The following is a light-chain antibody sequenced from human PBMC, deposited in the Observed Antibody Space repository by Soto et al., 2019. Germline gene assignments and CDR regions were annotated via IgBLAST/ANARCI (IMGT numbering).Light chain of an antibody. CDR2: DVS. J-gene: IGLJ1*01. Sequence: QSALTQPASVSGSPGQSITISCTGSSSDIGGYEYVSWYQQHPNKAPKLIVYDVSNRPSGISFRFSGSKTGNTASLTISGLQAEDEADYYCRSYTSSATYVFGSGTKLTVL. V-gene: IGLV2-14*03. CDR3: RSYTSSATYV. CDR1: SSDIGGYEY.